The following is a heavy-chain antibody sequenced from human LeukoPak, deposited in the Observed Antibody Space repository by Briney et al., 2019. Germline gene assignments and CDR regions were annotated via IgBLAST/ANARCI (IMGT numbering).Heavy chain of an antibody. CDR2: INGAGTTT. Sequence: PGGSLRLSCGASGYSFSSYWMHWVREVPGKGLVWVSRINGAGTTTTYADSVKGGFTISRENAKNTLSLEMDSLRVEDTAVYYCIRGVSGYYSYYAMDVWGQGTTVIVSS. CDR3: IRGVSGYYSYYAMDV. V-gene: IGHV3-74*01. J-gene: IGHJ6*02. CDR1: GYSFSSYW. D-gene: IGHD1-26*01.